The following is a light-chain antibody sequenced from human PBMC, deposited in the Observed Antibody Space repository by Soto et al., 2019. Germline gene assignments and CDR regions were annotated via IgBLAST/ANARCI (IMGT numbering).Light chain of an antibody. CDR1: SSDVGGYEY. V-gene: IGLV2-11*01. Sequence: QSALTQPRSVSGSPGQSVTISCTGTSSDVGGYEYVSWYQQRPGKAPKLIIYDVFKRPLGVPGRFSASKSGNTASLTISGLQAEDDADYHCSSQAGSYTLVFGGGTKVTVL. CDR3: SSQAGSYTLV. J-gene: IGLJ2*01. CDR2: DVF.